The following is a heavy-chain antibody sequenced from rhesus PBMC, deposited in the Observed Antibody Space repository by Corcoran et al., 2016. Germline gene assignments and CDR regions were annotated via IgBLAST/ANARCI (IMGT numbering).Heavy chain of an antibody. CDR2: INGNSGST. CDR3: ARYYNGGRYGLDS. Sequence: QVQLQESGPGLVKPSETLSLTCAVSCVSITSYWWSWIRPPPGKGLELIGEINGNSGSTYYNPSLKSRVTISKDASESQVSLKLSSVTAADTAVYYWARYYNGGRYGLDSWGQGVVVTVSS. J-gene: IGHJ6*01. CDR1: CVSITSYW. D-gene: IGHD3-28*01. V-gene: IGHV4-80*01.